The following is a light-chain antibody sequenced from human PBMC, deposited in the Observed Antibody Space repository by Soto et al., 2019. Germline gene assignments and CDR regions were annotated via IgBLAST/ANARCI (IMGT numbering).Light chain of an antibody. CDR1: SSDVGGYNY. V-gene: IGLV2-14*01. Sequence: QSALTQPASVSGSPGQSITLSCTGSSSDVGGYNYVSWYQQHPGKAPKLMIYEVTNRPSGVSNRFSGSKSGNTASLTISGLQAEDEADYYCSSYTSSTTLVFGRGTKLTVL. CDR2: EVT. J-gene: IGLJ2*01. CDR3: SSYTSSTTLV.